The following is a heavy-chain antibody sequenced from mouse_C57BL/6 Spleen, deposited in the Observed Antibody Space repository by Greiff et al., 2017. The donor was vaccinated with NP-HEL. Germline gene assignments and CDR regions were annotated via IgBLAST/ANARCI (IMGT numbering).Heavy chain of an antibody. J-gene: IGHJ4*01. Sequence: QVQLKESGPGLVAPSQSLSITCTVSGFSLTSYAISWVRQPPGKGLEWLGVIWTGAGTHYNSALKSRLRISKDNSKSQVFLKMNSLQTDDTAMYYCAREGDYEVYFAMDYWGQGTSVTVSS. CDR3: AREGDYEVYFAMDY. V-gene: IGHV2-9-1*01. CDR1: GFSLTSYA. D-gene: IGHD2-4*01. CDR2: IWTGAGT.